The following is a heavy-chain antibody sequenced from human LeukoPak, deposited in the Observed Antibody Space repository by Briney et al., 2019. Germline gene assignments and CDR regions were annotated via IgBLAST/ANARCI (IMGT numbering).Heavy chain of an antibody. CDR1: GGSISSGDYY. J-gene: IGHJ4*02. CDR3: ARYHYYDSSGYTYYFDY. D-gene: IGHD3-22*01. Sequence: PSQTLSLTCTVSGGSISSGDYYWSWIRQPPGTGLEWIGYIYYSGSTYYNPSLKSRVTISVDTSKNQFSLKPSSVTAADTAVYYCARYHYYDSSGYTYYFDYWGQGTLVTVSS. V-gene: IGHV4-30-4*08. CDR2: IYYSGST.